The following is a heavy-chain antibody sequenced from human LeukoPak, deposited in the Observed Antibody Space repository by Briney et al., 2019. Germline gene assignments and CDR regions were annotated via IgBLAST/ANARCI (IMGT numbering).Heavy chain of an antibody. J-gene: IGHJ3*02. CDR3: ATKESSSWSLDI. CDR1: GGSIRSYY. Sequence: SETLSLTCTVSGGSIRSYYWSWIRQPPGKGLEWIGYIYYSGSTNYYPSLKNRVTISIDTSKNQVSMELTSVTAADTAVYYCATKESSSWSLDIWGQGTMVTVSS. V-gene: IGHV4-59*01. CDR2: IYYSGST. D-gene: IGHD6-13*01.